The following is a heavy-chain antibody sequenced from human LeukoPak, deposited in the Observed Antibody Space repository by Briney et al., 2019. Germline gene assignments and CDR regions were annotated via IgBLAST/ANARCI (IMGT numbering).Heavy chain of an antibody. CDR3: AKPGMAYAFDM. CDR2: IRYDGSNE. J-gene: IGHJ3*02. V-gene: IGHV3-30*04. CDR1: GFIFSSYA. Sequence: GGSLRLSCEVSGFIFSSYAIHWVRQAPGKGLEWVTFIRYDGSNEYYADSVKGRFTVSRDNSKNTLYLQMNSLKPEDTAVFYCAKPGMAYAFDMWGQGTMVTVSS. D-gene: IGHD5-24*01.